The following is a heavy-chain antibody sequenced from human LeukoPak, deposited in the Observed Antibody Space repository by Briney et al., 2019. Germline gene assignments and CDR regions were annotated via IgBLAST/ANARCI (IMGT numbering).Heavy chain of an antibody. CDR2: ISGSGDNT. CDR3: AKHYSSSTRFQDY. Sequence: GGSLRLSCAASGFTFSSYAMSWVRQAPGKGLEWVSGISGSGDNTYYADSVKGRFTISRDNSKNTLYVQMNSLRAEDMAVYYCAKHYSSSTRFQDYWGQGTLVTVSS. D-gene: IGHD6-13*01. V-gene: IGHV3-23*01. CDR1: GFTFSSYA. J-gene: IGHJ4*02.